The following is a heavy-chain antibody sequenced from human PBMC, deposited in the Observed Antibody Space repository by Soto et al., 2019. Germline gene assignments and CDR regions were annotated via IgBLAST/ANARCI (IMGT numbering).Heavy chain of an antibody. CDR2: ISAYNGDT. J-gene: IGHJ6*03. CDR1: GYSFTNYG. V-gene: IGHV1-18*01. CDR3: ARDRGVAPPVAGNTHYYYYMDV. Sequence: QDQLVQSGGEVKKPGASVKVSCKASGYSFTNYGITWVRQAPGQGFEWMGWISAYNGDTNYAQKLQGRVTMTTDASTSTAYLEFGGLRSDDTAVYYCARDRGVAPPVAGNTHYYYYMDVWGKGTTVTVSS. D-gene: IGHD6-19*01.